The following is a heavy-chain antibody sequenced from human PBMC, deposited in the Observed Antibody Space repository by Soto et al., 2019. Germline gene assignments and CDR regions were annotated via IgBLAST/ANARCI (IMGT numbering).Heavy chain of an antibody. CDR2: ISYDGSNK. V-gene: IGHV3-30-3*01. D-gene: IGHD1-26*01. CDR3: ARTPRGQWELPYYYYGMDV. J-gene: IGHJ6*02. CDR1: GFTFSSYA. Sequence: QVQLVESGGGVVQPGRSLRLSCAASGFTFSSYAMHWVRQAPGKGLEWVAVISYDGSNKYYADSVKGRFTISRDNSKNTLYLQMNSLRAEDTAVYYCARTPRGQWELPYYYYGMDVWFQGTTVTVSS.